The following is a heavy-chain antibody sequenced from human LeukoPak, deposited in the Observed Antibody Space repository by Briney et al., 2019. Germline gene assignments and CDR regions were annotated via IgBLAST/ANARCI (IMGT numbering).Heavy chain of an antibody. CDR1: GGTISSYY. V-gene: IGHV4-4*07. CDR2: IYTSGST. CDR3: AMEEYDSLSGILGGDFDI. D-gene: IGHD3/OR15-3a*01. Sequence: PSATLSLTCTVSGGTISSYYWNWIRQPAGKGLEWIGRIYTSGSTNYNPSLKSRVTMSVDTSKNQVSLKLSSVTAEHTALHYCAMEEYDSLSGILGGDFDIWAKGPLVTVSS. J-gene: IGHJ3*02.